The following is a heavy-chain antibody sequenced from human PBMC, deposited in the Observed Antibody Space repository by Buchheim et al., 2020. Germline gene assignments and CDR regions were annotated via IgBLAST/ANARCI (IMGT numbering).Heavy chain of an antibody. Sequence: ELQLLESGGALIRPGGSLRLSCSASGLTLSGYAMTWVRQAPGKGLEWVSLIGPVGTTTRSADSVLGRFSLSRDNSENTVFLQMNSLRADDTAVYFCARIKFYLLHYMDVWGRGTT. V-gene: IGHV3-23*01. CDR3: ARIKFYLLHYMDV. CDR1: GLTLSGYA. J-gene: IGHJ6*03. D-gene: IGHD2/OR15-2a*01. CDR2: IGPVGTTT.